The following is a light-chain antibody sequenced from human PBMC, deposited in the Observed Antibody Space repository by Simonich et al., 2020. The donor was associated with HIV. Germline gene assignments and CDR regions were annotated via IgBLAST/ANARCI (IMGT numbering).Light chain of an antibody. CDR1: QSVISS. V-gene: IGKV3-15*01. J-gene: IGKJ2*01. Sequence: EIVMTQSPATLSVSPGERATLSRRASQSVISSLAWYQQNPGQAPRLRIYGASTMANGIPPRFSGSGSGTEFTRTISGMQSEDFAVYYCQQYNNWSYTFGQGTKLEIK. CDR2: GAS. CDR3: QQYNNWSYT.